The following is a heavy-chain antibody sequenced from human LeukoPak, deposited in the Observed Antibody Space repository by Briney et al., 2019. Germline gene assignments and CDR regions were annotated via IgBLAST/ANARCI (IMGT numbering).Heavy chain of an antibody. J-gene: IGHJ4*02. CDR2: IFPGDSDT. D-gene: IGHD2-15*01. Sequence: GESLKISCKGSGYSFATYWIGWVRQMPGQGLEWMVIIFPGDSDTIYSPSFQGPVTISADKSINTAYLQWSSLKASDTAIYYCASEYCSGGNCYFDYWGQGTLVTVSS. CDR3: ASEYCSGGNCYFDY. CDR1: GYSFATYW. V-gene: IGHV5-51*01.